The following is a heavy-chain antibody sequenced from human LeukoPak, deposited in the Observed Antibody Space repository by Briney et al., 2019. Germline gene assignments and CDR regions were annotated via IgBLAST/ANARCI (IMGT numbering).Heavy chain of an antibody. CDR1: GGSISTYY. CDR3: VGAKQWLSFDI. V-gene: IGHV4-59*08. J-gene: IGHJ3*02. Sequence: SETLSLTCTVSGGSISTYYWSWIRQPPEKGLEWIGYIHYSGSTNYNPSLKSRVTISVDTSKNQFSLKLSSVTAADTAVYYCVGAKQWLSFDIWGQGTMVTVSS. D-gene: IGHD3-22*01. CDR2: IHYSGST.